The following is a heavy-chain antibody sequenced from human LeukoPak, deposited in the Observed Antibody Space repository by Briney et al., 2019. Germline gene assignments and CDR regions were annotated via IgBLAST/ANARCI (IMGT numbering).Heavy chain of an antibody. CDR2: MNPNSGNT. CDR1: GYTFTSYD. CDR3: ARGLRDSSGREYFQH. V-gene: IGHV1-8*01. Sequence: GASVKVSCKASGYTFTSYDISWVRQAAGQGLEWMGWMNPNSGNTGYAQKFKGRVTLTGNTSISTSYMELYSLRSEDTAVYYCARGLRDSSGREYFQHWGKGTTVTVSS. J-gene: IGHJ6*04. D-gene: IGHD3-22*01.